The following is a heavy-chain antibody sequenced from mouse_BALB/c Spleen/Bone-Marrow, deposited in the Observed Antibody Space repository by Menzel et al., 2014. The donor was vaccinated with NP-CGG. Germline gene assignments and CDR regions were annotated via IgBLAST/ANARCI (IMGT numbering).Heavy chain of an antibody. CDR3: ARSPMITESYAMDY. D-gene: IGHD2-4*01. CDR2: IAPGSGNT. J-gene: IGHJ4*01. V-gene: IGHV1S41*01. CDR1: GYTFTSYW. Sequence: DLVKPGASVKPSCKASGYTFTSYWINWIKQRPGQGLEWIGRIAPGSGNTYYNEMFRGKATLTVDTSSSTAYIQLHNRSSEDSPVYFCARSPMITESYAMDYWGQGTSVTVSS.